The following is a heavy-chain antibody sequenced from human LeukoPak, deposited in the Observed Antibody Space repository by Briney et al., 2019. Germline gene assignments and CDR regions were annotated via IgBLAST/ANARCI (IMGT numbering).Heavy chain of an antibody. D-gene: IGHD5-12*01. V-gene: IGHV3-30*04. CDR2: ISYDGSNK. Sequence: GGSLRLSCAASGFTFSSYAMHWVRQAPGKGLEWVAVISYDGSNKYYADSVKGRFTISRDNSKNTLYLQMNSLRGEDTAMYYCGKRTITSPDDSWGQGTLVTVSS. J-gene: IGHJ4*02. CDR3: GKRTITSPDDS. CDR1: GFTFSSYA.